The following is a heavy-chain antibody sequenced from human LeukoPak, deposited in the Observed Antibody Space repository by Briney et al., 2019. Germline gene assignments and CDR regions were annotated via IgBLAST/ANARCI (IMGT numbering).Heavy chain of an antibody. D-gene: IGHD1-26*01. CDR1: GFTFSSCG. V-gene: IGHV3-30*18. Sequence: GGSLRLSCAASGFTFSSCGMHWVRQAPGKGLEWVAIISYDGSNKYYADSVKGRFTISKDNSKNTLYLQMNSLRAEDTAVYYCAKAGSVGATTWSDSWGQGTLVTVSS. CDR3: AKAGSVGATTWSDS. CDR2: ISYDGSNK. J-gene: IGHJ4*02.